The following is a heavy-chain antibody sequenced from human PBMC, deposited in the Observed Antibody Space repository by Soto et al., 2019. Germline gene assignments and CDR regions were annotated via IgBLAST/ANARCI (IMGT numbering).Heavy chain of an antibody. CDR3: TAETFCGGGSCPEY. Sequence: EVQLVESGGGLVEPGGSLSLTGAVSGAPFSDHWMSWVRQAPGKGLEWVARIKSRRDGGAIEYAAPVKGRITISRDDAKNTLYLQMNSLKTEDTAVYYCTAETFCGGGSCPEYWGQGTLATVSS. J-gene: IGHJ4*02. CDR1: GAPFSDHW. CDR2: IKSRRDGGAI. V-gene: IGHV3-15*01. D-gene: IGHD2-15*01.